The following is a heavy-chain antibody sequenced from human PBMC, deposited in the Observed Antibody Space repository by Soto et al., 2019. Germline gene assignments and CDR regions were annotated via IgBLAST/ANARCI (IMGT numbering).Heavy chain of an antibody. CDR2: ISYDGSNK. CDR1: GFTFSYYA. Sequence: QVQLVESGGGVVQPGRSLRLSCAASGFTFSYYAMHWVRQAPGKGLEWVAAISYDGSNKFYADSVKGRFTISRDNSKNTLYLQMSSLRTEDTAVYYCARAGGGGYTYGYGFDYWGQGSLVTVSS. V-gene: IGHV3-30-3*01. CDR3: ARAGGGGYTYGYGFDY. D-gene: IGHD5-18*01. J-gene: IGHJ4*02.